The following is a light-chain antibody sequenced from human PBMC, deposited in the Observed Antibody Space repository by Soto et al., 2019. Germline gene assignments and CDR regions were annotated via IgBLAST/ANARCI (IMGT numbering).Light chain of an antibody. V-gene: IGLV1-40*01. CDR2: ETD. Sequence: QSVLTQPPSISGAPGQRVTITCTGSDSNIGASYDVNWYQHLPGAAPNLLIYETDNRPSGVPDRFSASRSGASASLAIEKLQTGDEGDYYCQSYGSGLSVVFGGGTKLTVL. CDR1: DSNIGASYD. J-gene: IGLJ2*01. CDR3: QSYGSGLSVV.